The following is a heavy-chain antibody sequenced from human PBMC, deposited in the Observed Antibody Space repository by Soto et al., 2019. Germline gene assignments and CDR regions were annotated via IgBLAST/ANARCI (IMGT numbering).Heavy chain of an antibody. V-gene: IGHV3-23*01. J-gene: IGHJ4*02. CDR2: LSGGGSNT. CDR1: VFSFSTYS. Sequence: GWSLRLSCASSVFSFSTYSMAWVRQTPGKGLAWVSGLSGGGSNTFYADSVQGRFTISVDNSKNTVYLQMNSLRVEDTAVYYCARWDGYGDVWGQGTLVTVSS. D-gene: IGHD4-17*01. CDR3: ARWDGYGDV.